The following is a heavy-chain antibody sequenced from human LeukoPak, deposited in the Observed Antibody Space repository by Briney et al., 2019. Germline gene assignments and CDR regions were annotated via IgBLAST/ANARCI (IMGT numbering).Heavy chain of an antibody. CDR2: INHSGST. CDR1: GGSFSGYY. V-gene: IGHV4-34*01. J-gene: IGHJ4*02. Sequence: SETLSLTCAVYGGSFSGYYWSWIRQPPGKGLEWIGEINHSGSTNYNPSLKSRVTISVDAFKNQFSLKLSSVTAADTAVYYCARDNIAVAGTGFDYWGQGTLVTVSS. D-gene: IGHD6-19*01. CDR3: ARDNIAVAGTGFDY.